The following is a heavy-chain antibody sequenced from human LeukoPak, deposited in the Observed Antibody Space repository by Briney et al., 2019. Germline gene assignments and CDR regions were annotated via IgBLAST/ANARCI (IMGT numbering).Heavy chain of an antibody. CDR1: GYTFTGYY. D-gene: IGHD6-19*01. Sequence: EASVKVSCKASGYTFTGYYMHWVRQAPGQGLEWMGGIIPIFGTANYAQKFQGRVTITTDESTSTAYMELSSLRSEDTAVYYCARDASGSGWLDYWGQGTLVTVSS. CDR2: IIPIFGTA. CDR3: ARDASGSGWLDY. J-gene: IGHJ4*02. V-gene: IGHV1-69*05.